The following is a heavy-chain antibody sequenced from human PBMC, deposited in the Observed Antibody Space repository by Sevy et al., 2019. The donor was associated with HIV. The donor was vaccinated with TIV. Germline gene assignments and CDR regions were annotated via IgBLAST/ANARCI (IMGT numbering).Heavy chain of an antibody. CDR1: GFNFGDYI. D-gene: IGHD3-10*01. V-gene: IGHV3-49*03. CDR3: TRAMYYYDSGSYYGMDV. CDR2: IRNKTYGETR. J-gene: IGHJ6*02. Sequence: GSLRLSCRGSGFNFGDYIMSWFRQAPGKGLDWVGFIRNKTYGETREYAASVKGRVTISRDDSKGIAYLQMNSLKTEDTARYYCTRAMYYYDSGSYYGMDVWGQGTTVTVSS.